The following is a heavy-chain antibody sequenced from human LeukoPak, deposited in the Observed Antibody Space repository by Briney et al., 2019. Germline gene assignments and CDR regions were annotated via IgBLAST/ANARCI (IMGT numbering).Heavy chain of an antibody. CDR1: GFTFSSYA. V-gene: IGHV3-23*01. J-gene: IGHJ4*02. Sequence: QPGGSLRLSCAASGFTFSSYAMSWVRQAPGKGLEWVSAISGSGGSTYYADSVKGRFTISRDNSRNTLYLQMNSLRAEDTAVYYCAKDYDGDFIGYFDYWGQGTLVTVSS. D-gene: IGHD4-17*01. CDR2: ISGSGGST. CDR3: AKDYDGDFIGYFDY.